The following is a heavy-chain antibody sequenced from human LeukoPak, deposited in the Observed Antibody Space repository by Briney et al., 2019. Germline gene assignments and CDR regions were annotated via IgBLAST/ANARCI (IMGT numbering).Heavy chain of an antibody. J-gene: IGHJ4*02. CDR3: ARDGGYCSGGSCFWGDYYFDY. CDR1: GFTFSSYW. CDR2: IKQDGSEK. D-gene: IGHD2-15*01. Sequence: GSLRLSCAASGFTFSSYWMSWVRQAPGKGLEWVANIKQDGSEKYYVDSVKGRFTISRDNAKNSLYLQMNSLRAEDTAVYYCARDGGYCSGGSCFWGDYYFDYWGQGTLVTVSS. V-gene: IGHV3-7*01.